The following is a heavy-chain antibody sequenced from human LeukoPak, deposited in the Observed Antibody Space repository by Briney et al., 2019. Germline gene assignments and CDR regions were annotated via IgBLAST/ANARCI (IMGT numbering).Heavy chain of an antibody. CDR1: GYTFTGYY. CDR3: AARAANWGPPFDY. V-gene: IGHV1-2*02. CDR2: INPNSGGT. J-gene: IGHJ4*02. Sequence: ASVKVSCKASGYTFTGYYMHWVRQAPGQGLEWMGWINPNSGGTNHAQKFQGRVTMTRDTSISTAYMELSSLRSDDTAVYYCAARAANWGPPFDYWGQGTLVTVSS. D-gene: IGHD7-27*01.